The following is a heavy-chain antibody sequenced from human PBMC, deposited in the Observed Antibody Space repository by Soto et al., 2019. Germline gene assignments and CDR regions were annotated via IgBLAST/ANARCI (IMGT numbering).Heavy chain of an antibody. Sequence: QVQLVQSGAEVKKPGASVKVSCKASGYTFTSYAMHWVRQAPGQRLEWMGWINAGNGNTKYSQKFRGRVTITRDTSASTAYMELRSLRSEDTAVYYCARDPGYSYGYNWGQGTLVTVSS. D-gene: IGHD5-18*01. J-gene: IGHJ4*02. CDR1: GYTFTSYA. CDR2: INAGNGNT. V-gene: IGHV1-3*01. CDR3: ARDPGYSYGYN.